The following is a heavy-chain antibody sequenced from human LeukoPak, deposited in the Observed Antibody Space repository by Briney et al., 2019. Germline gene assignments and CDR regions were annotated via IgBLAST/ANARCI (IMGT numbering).Heavy chain of an antibody. CDR1: GFTVSSNY. V-gene: IGHV3-53*01. CDR3: ARGLAAAGLYFDY. J-gene: IGHJ4*02. Sequence: PGGSLRLSCAASGFTVSSNYMTWVRQAPGKGLEWVSVVYTGGSTYSADSVKGRFTISRDNSKNTLYLQMNSLRAEDTAVYYCARGLAAAGLYFDYWSQGTLATVSS. CDR2: VYTGGST. D-gene: IGHD6-13*01.